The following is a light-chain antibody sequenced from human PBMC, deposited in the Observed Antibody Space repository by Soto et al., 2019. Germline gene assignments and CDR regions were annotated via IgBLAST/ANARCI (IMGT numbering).Light chain of an antibody. CDR2: GAS. CDR3: QQYRSWPRT. J-gene: IGKJ1*01. Sequence: EIVLTQSPATLSVSPGERVTLSCRASQSVDINLAWYQQKPGQAPRLLIYGASTRATDMSGTFSGRGSGTEFNLTISNVLPEDFAVYYCQQYRSWPRTFGQGTKVEIK. V-gene: IGKV3-15*01. CDR1: QSVDIN.